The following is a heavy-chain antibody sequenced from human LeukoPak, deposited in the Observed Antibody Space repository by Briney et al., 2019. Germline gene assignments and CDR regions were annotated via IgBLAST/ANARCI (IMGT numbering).Heavy chain of an antibody. D-gene: IGHD5-12*01. Sequence: ASVKVSCKASGGTFSSYAISWVRQAPGQGLEWMGGIIPIFGTANYAQKFQGRVTITADESTSTAYMELSSLRSEDTAVYYCARMGYSGYDAFDYWGQGTLVTVSS. CDR2: IIPIFGTA. J-gene: IGHJ4*02. V-gene: IGHV1-69*13. CDR3: ARMGYSGYDAFDY. CDR1: GGTFSSYA.